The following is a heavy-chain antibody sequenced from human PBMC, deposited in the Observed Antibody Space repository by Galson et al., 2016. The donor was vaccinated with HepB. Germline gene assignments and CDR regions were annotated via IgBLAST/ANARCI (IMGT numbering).Heavy chain of an antibody. Sequence: SLRLSCAASGFTFSSYGMHWVRQAPGKGLEWVAVIWYDGSNKYYADSVKGRFTISRDNSKNTPYLQMNSLRAVDTAVYYCARENLGYYDSSGYGYWGQGTLVTVSS. CDR1: GFTFSSYG. J-gene: IGHJ4*02. CDR2: IWYDGSNK. CDR3: ARENLGYYDSSGYGY. V-gene: IGHV3-33*01. D-gene: IGHD3-22*01.